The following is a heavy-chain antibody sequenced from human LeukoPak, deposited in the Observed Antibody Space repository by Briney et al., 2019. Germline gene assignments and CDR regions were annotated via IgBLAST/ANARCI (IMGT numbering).Heavy chain of an antibody. D-gene: IGHD3-3*01. CDR2: ISAYNGNT. CDR3: ARADRYDFWSGYYNFDY. Sequence: ASVKVSCKASGYTFTSYGIIWVRQAPGQGLEWMGWISAYNGNTNYAQKLQGRVTMTTDTSTSTAYMELRSLRSDDTAVYYCARADRYDFWSGYYNFDYWGQGTLVTVSS. CDR1: GYTFTSYG. J-gene: IGHJ4*02. V-gene: IGHV1-18*01.